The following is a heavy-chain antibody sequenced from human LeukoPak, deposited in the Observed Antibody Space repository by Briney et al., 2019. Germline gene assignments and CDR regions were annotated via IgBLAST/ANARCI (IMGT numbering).Heavy chain of an antibody. CDR2: IYTSGST. J-gene: IGHJ4*02. D-gene: IGHD1-26*01. CDR1: GGSISSYY. CDR3: ARDLSGSYQYYFDY. V-gene: IGHV4-4*07. Sequence: SETLSLTCTVSGGSISSYYWSWIRQPAGKGLEWIGRIYTSGSTNYNPSLKSRVTISADKSKNQFSLKLSSVTAADTAVYYCARDLSGSYQYYFDYWGQGTLVTVSS.